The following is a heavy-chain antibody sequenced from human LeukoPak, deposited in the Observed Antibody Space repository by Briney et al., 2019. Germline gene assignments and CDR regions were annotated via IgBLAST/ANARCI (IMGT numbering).Heavy chain of an antibody. CDR2: IRYDGSNK. V-gene: IGHV3-30*02. D-gene: IGHD2-15*01. Sequence: GGSLRLSCAASGFTFSSYGMHWVRQAPGKGLEWVAFIRYDGSNKYYVDSVKGRFTISRDNSKNTLYLQMNSLRAEDTAVYYCAKDKSCSGGSCYHPEYFQHWGQGTLVTVSS. J-gene: IGHJ1*01. CDR3: AKDKSCSGGSCYHPEYFQH. CDR1: GFTFSSYG.